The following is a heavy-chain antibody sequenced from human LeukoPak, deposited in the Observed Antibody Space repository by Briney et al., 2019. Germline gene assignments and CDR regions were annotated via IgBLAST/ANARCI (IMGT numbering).Heavy chain of an antibody. V-gene: IGHV1-2*02. CDR1: GYTFTDYF. CDR2: ISPEGGDT. Sequence: GASVKVSCKASGYTFTDYFMHWVRQAPGQGLGWMGWISPEGGDTHYAQRFQGRVTMTRDTSISTAYMELTSLSSDDTAFYYCARNYGHNSKYFDFWGQGTLVTVSS. J-gene: IGHJ4*02. D-gene: IGHD4-17*01. CDR3: ARNYGHNSKYFDF.